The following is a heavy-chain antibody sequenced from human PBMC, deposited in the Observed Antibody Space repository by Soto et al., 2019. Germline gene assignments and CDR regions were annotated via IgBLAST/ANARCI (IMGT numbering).Heavy chain of an antibody. CDR1: GYTFTSYA. J-gene: IGHJ4*02. D-gene: IGHD1-26*01. V-gene: IGHV1-3*04. Sequence: QVQLVQSGAEVKKPGASVKVSCKASGYTFTSYAIHWVRQAPGQSLEWMGWVDTGNGNTKYSQKFQGRVTITRDTYANTADMELSSLRSEDTAVYYCARDAKWEPRGVEAQQDYYFDYWGQGTLVTVSS. CDR3: ARDAKWEPRGVEAQQDYYFDY. CDR2: VDTGNGNT.